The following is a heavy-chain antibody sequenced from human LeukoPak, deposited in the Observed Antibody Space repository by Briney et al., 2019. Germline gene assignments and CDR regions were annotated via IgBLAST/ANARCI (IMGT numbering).Heavy chain of an antibody. CDR3: ARDPGSGSYYYMDV. V-gene: IGHV1-18*01. D-gene: IGHD3-10*01. CDR2: ISAYNGNT. CDR1: GYTFTSYG. J-gene: IGHJ6*03. Sequence: GASVKVSCKASGYTFTSYGISWVRQAPGQGLEWMGRISAYNGNTNYAQKLQGRVTMTTDTSTSTAYMELRSLRSDDTAVYYCARDPGSGSYYYMDVWGKGTTVTVSS.